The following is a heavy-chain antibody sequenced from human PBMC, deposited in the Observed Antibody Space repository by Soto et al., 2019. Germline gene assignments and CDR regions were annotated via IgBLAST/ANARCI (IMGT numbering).Heavy chain of an antibody. V-gene: IGHV3-30*18. J-gene: IGHJ4*02. CDR1: GFIFSIYG. D-gene: IGHD3-22*01. CDR3: GKDPYYYSSSGYYIFDY. Sequence: ESGGGVVQPERSLRLSCEASGFIFSIYGMHWVRQAPGTGPEWVAVVSHDCSNKKYVDSVEGRFTISRDNSKNTLYLQMNSLRAEETAVYYCGKDPYYYSSSGYYIFDYWSQGSLVTVSS. CDR2: VSHDCSNK.